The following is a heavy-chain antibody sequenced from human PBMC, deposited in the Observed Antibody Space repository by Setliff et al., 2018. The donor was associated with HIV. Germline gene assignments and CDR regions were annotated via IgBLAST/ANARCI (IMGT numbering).Heavy chain of an antibody. CDR1: GFPFNSYA. D-gene: IGHD1-1*01. V-gene: IGHV3-21*04. Sequence: GGSLRLSCVASGFPFNSYAMCWVRQAPGKGLEWVSSISKTSSYIYYADSVKGRFTISRDNAKNSLYLQMDSLRLEDTALYVCIKDGPVLGRNYFCLDAWGKGTMVTVSS. CDR3: IKDGPVLGRNYFCLDA. J-gene: IGHJ6*03. CDR2: ISKTSSYI.